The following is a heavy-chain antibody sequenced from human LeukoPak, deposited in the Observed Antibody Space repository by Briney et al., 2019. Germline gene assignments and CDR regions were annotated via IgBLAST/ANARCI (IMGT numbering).Heavy chain of an antibody. D-gene: IGHD4-11*01. J-gene: IGHJ4*02. CDR2: ISGSGGSI. V-gene: IGHV3-23*01. CDR1: GFTFSSYG. Sequence: GGTLRLSCAASGFTFSSYGMSWVRQAPGKGLEWVSGISGSGGSIQYADSVKGRFTISRDNSKNTLNLQMNILRVEDTAVYYCAKGPLDYIHGTHYFDYWGQGTLVTVSA. CDR3: AKGPLDYIHGTHYFDY.